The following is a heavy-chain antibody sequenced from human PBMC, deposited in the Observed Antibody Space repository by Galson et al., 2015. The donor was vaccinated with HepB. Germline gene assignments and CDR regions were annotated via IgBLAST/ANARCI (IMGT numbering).Heavy chain of an antibody. Sequence: PALVKPTQTLTLTCTFSGFSLSTSGVGVGWIRQPPGKALEWLAVIYWDDDKRYSPSLKSRLTITKDTSKNHVVLAMTNMDPVDTATYYCAHITIAVAGTDAFDIWGQGTMVTVSS. CDR1: GFSLSTSGVG. D-gene: IGHD6-19*01. J-gene: IGHJ3*02. V-gene: IGHV2-5*02. CDR2: IYWDDDK. CDR3: AHITIAVAGTDAFDI.